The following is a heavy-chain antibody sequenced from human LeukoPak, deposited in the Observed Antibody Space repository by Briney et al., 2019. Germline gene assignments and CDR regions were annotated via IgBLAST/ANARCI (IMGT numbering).Heavy chain of an antibody. D-gene: IGHD3-3*01. CDR3: AREAIFGFHDALDI. Sequence: PSETLSLTCAVSGGSFSGYRWSWIRQSPGKGLEWIGEINHSGSTNYHPSLKSRVSISLDMSKNLFSLELISVTAADTAVYYCAREAIFGFHDALDIWGQGTMITVSS. CDR1: GGSFSGYR. CDR2: INHSGST. J-gene: IGHJ3*02. V-gene: IGHV4-34*01.